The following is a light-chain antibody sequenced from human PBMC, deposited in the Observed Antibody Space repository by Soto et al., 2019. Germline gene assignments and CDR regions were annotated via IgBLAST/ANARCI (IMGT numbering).Light chain of an antibody. V-gene: IGLV2-14*01. Sequence: QSALTQPASVSGSPGPSITISCTGTSSDVGGYNYVSWYQQHPGKAPKLMIYDVGQRPSGVSSRFSGSKSGSTASLTISGLQVEDEADYYCSSYTSSSTEVFGTGTKLTVL. CDR2: DVG. CDR1: SSDVGGYNY. J-gene: IGLJ1*01. CDR3: SSYTSSSTEV.